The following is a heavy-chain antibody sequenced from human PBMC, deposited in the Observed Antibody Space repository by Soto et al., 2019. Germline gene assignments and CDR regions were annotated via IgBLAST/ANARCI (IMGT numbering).Heavy chain of an antibody. Sequence: ASVKVSCKASGYTFTSYAMHWVRQAPGQRLEWMGWISAGNGNTKYAQKFQGRVTMTTDTSASTAYMELRSLRSDDTAVYYCARGDGIPSSFDYWGQGTLVTVSS. J-gene: IGHJ4*02. D-gene: IGHD1-26*01. CDR3: ARGDGIPSSFDY. CDR2: ISAGNGNT. V-gene: IGHV1-3*01. CDR1: GYTFTSYA.